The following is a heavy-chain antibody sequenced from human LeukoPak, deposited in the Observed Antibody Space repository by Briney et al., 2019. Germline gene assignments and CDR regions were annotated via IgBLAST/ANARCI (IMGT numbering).Heavy chain of an antibody. CDR2: ISYDGSNK. CDR3: ARDSGALIAAAGTCFDY. CDR1: GFTFSSYG. D-gene: IGHD6-13*01. J-gene: IGHJ4*02. V-gene: IGHV3-30*03. Sequence: GGSLRLSCAASGFTFSSYGMHWVRQAPGKGLEWVAVISYDGSNKYYADSVKGRFTISRDNSKNTLYLQMNSLRAEDTAVYYCARDSGALIAAAGTCFDYWGQGTLVTVSS.